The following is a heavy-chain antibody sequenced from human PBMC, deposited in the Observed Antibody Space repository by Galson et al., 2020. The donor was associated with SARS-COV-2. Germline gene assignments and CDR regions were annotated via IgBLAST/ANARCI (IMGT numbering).Heavy chain of an antibody. CDR1: GFTFSSYG. Sequence: GESLKISCAASGFTFSSYGMHWVRQAPGKGLEWVAVISYDGSNKYYADSVKGRFTISRDNSKNTLYLQMNSLRAEDTAVHYCASNWGVGGTTMFVFDYWGQGTLVTVSS. D-gene: IGHD3-10*02. CDR2: ISYDGSNK. V-gene: IGHV3-30*03. J-gene: IGHJ4*02. CDR3: ASNWGVGGTTMFVFDY.